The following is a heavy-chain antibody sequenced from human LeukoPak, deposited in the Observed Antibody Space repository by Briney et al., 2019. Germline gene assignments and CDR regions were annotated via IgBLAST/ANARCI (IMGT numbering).Heavy chain of an antibody. Sequence: GRSLRLSCAASGFTFSSYGMHWVRQAPGKGLEWVAVISYDGSNKYYADSVKGRFTISRDNSKNTLYLQMNSLRAEDTAVYYCARDPRMGVTTDYYYYGMDVWGQGTTVTVSS. CDR1: GFTFSSYG. CDR2: ISYDGSNK. J-gene: IGHJ6*02. V-gene: IGHV3-30*03. CDR3: ARDPRMGVTTDYYYYGMDV. D-gene: IGHD4-17*01.